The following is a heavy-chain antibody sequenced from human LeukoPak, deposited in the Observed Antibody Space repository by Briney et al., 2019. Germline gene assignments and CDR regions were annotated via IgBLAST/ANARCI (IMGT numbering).Heavy chain of an antibody. Sequence: SETLSLTCTVSGYSISSGYYWGWIRQPPGKGLEWIGSIYHSGSTYYNPSLKSRVTISVDTSKNQFSLKLSSVTAADTAVYYCARVGSSSWNFDYWGRGTLVTVSS. V-gene: IGHV4-38-2*02. CDR2: IYHSGST. CDR3: ARVGSSSWNFDY. CDR1: GYSISSGYY. J-gene: IGHJ4*02. D-gene: IGHD6-13*01.